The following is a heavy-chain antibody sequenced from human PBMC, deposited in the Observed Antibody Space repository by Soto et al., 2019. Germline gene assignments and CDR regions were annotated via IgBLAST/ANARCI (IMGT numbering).Heavy chain of an antibody. D-gene: IGHD2-15*01. CDR3: AKDECSGGGCYSLWKY. CDR1: GFTFSSYA. J-gene: IGHJ4*02. CDR2: VSGSGDIT. V-gene: IGHV3-23*01. Sequence: EVHLLESGGGLIQPGGSLRLSCAASGFTFSSYAMSWVRQAPGKGLEWVAAVSGSGDITYYADSVKGRFIISRDNSKDTLSLEMNSLRAEDTAVYYCAKDECSGGGCYSLWKYWGQGTLVIVSS.